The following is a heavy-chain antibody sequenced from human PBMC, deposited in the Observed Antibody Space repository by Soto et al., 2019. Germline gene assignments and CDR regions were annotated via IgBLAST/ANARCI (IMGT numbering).Heavy chain of an antibody. CDR1: GFTFSDHY. CDR2: TRNKAHSYTT. Sequence: EVQLGESGGGLVQPGGSLRLSCAASGFTFSDHYMDWVRQAPGKGPEWVGRTRNKAHSYTTEYAASGKGRFTISRDDSKNSLYLQMNSLKAEDTAVYYCARELMTTVNYFDYWGQGTLVTVSS. CDR3: ARELMTTVNYFDY. D-gene: IGHD4-17*01. J-gene: IGHJ4*02. V-gene: IGHV3-72*01.